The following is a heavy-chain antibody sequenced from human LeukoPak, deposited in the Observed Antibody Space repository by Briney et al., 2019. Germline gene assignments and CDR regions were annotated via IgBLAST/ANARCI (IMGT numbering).Heavy chain of an antibody. CDR3: ARGRPRLGHCTDGSCHYPFDS. CDR2: IKQDGSDK. Sequence: QPGGSLRLSCAASGFTFSGYWMSWVRQAPGKGLEWVANIKQDGSDKYYVDSVKGRFTISRDNAKNSLYLQMNSLRAEDTAVYFCARGRPRLGHCTDGSCHYPFDSWGQGTLVTVSS. V-gene: IGHV3-7*04. D-gene: IGHD2-15*01. CDR1: GFTFSGYW. J-gene: IGHJ4*02.